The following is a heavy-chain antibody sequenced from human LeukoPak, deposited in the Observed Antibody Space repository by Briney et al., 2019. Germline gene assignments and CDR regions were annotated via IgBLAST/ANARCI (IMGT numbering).Heavy chain of an antibody. J-gene: IGHJ4*02. V-gene: IGHV1-2*02. CDR2: INPNSGGT. CDR3: ARAHCSSTNCYQFDY. Sequence: ASVKVSCKASGYTFIGYYIHWVRQAPGQGLEWMGWINPNSGGTNYAQKFQGRVTMTRDTPISTAYMELSRLISDDTAVYHCARAHCSSTNCYQFDYWGQGTLVTVSS. D-gene: IGHD2-2*01. CDR1: GYTFIGYY.